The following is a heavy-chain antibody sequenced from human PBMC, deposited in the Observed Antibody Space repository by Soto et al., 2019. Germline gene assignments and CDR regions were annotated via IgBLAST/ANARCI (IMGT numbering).Heavy chain of an antibody. Sequence: GESLKISCKGSGYSFTSYWIGWVRQMPGEGLEGVGIIYPGASDSRYSPSSEGQVTISADKSISTSYLQCSSLKAPDTAMYYCASAGYSSSPTYYYYYYMDVWGQGTTVTVSS. CDR3: ASAGYSSSPTYYYYYYMDV. CDR1: GYSFTSYW. D-gene: IGHD6-13*01. J-gene: IGHJ6*03. V-gene: IGHV5-51*01. CDR2: IYPGASDS.